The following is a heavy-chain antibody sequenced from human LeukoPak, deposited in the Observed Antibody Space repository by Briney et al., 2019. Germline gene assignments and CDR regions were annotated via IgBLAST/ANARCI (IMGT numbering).Heavy chain of an antibody. D-gene: IGHD1-26*01. CDR3: ARGGEWELDY. CDR1: GGSFSGYY. Sequence: SETLSLTCAVYGGSFSGYYWSWIRQPPGKGLEWIGEINHSGSTNYNPSLKSRVTISVDTSKNQFSLKLSSVTAADTAVYYCARGGEWELDYWGQGTLVTVSS. V-gene: IGHV4-34*01. CDR2: INHSGST. J-gene: IGHJ4*02.